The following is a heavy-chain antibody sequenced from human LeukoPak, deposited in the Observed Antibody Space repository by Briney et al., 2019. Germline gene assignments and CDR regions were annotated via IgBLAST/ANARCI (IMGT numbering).Heavy chain of an antibody. CDR3: ARGVVVAATHFDY. J-gene: IGHJ4*02. CDR2: TYYSGST. D-gene: IGHD2-15*01. V-gene: IGHV4-59*01. CDR1: GGSISSYY. Sequence: PSETLSLTCTVSGGSISSYYWSWIRQPPGKGLEWIGYTYYSGSTNYNPSLKSRVTISVDTSKNQFSLKLSSVTAADTAVYYCARGVVVAATHFDYWGQGTLVTVSS.